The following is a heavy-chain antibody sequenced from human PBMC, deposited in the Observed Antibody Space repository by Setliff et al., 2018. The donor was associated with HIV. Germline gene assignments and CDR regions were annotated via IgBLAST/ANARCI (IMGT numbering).Heavy chain of an antibody. CDR3: VSGPLSGYGYYFDY. CDR2: FYHSGST. Sequence: SETLSLTCAVYGGSFSGHYWNWIRQPPGKGLEWIGSFYHSGSTFYNPSLKSRVTISLDTSKNQFSLKLRSVTAADTAVYYCVSGPLSGYGYYFDYWGQGALVTVSS. V-gene: IGHV4-34*01. D-gene: IGHD3-3*01. J-gene: IGHJ4*02. CDR1: GGSFSGHY.